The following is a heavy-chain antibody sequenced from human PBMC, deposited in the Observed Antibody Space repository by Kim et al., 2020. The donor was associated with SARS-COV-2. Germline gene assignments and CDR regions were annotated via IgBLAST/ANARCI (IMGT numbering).Heavy chain of an antibody. CDR1: GFIFSSYS. Sequence: GGSLRLSCAASGFIFSSYSMNWVRRAPGKGLEWISSISDSRSYIYYADSVKGRFTISRDNDKNSLYLQMNSLRAEDTALYYCARDQLVEVTTGAFDIWGQGKMVTVSS. CDR3: ARDQLVEVTTGAFDI. J-gene: IGHJ3*02. V-gene: IGHV3-21*01. D-gene: IGHD1-26*01. CDR2: ISDSRSYI.